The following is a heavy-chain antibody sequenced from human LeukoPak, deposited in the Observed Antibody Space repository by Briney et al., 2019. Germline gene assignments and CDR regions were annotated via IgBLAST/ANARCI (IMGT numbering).Heavy chain of an antibody. V-gene: IGHV4-4*07. J-gene: IGHJ4*02. CDR1: GGSISSYY. CDR3: ARDPGGYSSSWYYDY. D-gene: IGHD6-13*01. CDR2: IYTSGST. Sequence: PSETLSLTYTVSGGSISSYYWSWIRQPAGKGLEWIGRIYTSGSTNYNPSLKSRVTMSVDTSKNQFSLKLSSVTAADTAVYYCARDPGGYSSSWYYDYWGQGTLVTVSS.